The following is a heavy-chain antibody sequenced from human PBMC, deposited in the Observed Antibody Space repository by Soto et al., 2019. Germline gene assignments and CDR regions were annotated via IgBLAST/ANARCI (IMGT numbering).Heavy chain of an antibody. Sequence: AGSLRLSCAASGFTFSSYAMSWVRQAPGKGLEWVSAISGSGGSTYYADSVKGRFTISRDNSKNTLYLQMNSLRAEDTAVYYCAKDLRGYSYGPIFDYWGQGTLVTVSS. CDR1: GFTFSSYA. V-gene: IGHV3-23*01. J-gene: IGHJ4*02. D-gene: IGHD5-18*01. CDR2: ISGSGGST. CDR3: AKDLRGYSYGPIFDY.